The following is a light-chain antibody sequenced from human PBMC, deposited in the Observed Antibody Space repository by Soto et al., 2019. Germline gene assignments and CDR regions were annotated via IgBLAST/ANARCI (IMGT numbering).Light chain of an antibody. V-gene: IGKV1-33*01. CDR3: QQNDDLPLT. CDR2: DAS. Sequence: DIQMTQSPSSLSASIGDRVTITCQASQDIRNYLHWYQQKPGKAPKLLIYDASNLETGVPSRFIGSGSGTDFSFTISSLQPEDVATYYCQQNDDLPLTFGGGTKVEIK. CDR1: QDIRNY. J-gene: IGKJ4*01.